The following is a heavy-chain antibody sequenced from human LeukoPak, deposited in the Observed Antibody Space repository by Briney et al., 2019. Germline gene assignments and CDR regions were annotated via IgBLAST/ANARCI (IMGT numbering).Heavy chain of an antibody. CDR3: ARGPGGSSSSDFDY. V-gene: IGHV4-61*08. CDR1: GGSISSGDYY. Sequence: PSETLSLTCTVSGGSISSGDYYWSWIRQPPGKGLEWIGYIYYSGSTNYNPSLKSRVTISVDTSKNQFSLKLSSVTAADTAVYYYARGPGGSSSSDFDYWGQGTLVTVSS. CDR2: IYYSGST. J-gene: IGHJ4*02. D-gene: IGHD6-6*01.